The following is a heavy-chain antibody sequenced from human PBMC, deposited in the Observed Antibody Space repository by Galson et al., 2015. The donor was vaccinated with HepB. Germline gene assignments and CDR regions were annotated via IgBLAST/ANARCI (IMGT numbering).Heavy chain of an antibody. D-gene: IGHD6-19*01. CDR1: GFTFSRYA. V-gene: IGHV3-30-3*01. Sequence: SLRLSCAASGFTFSRYAMHWVRQAPGKGLEWVAVISYDGSNKYYADSVKGRFTISRNNSKNTLYLQMNSLRAEDTALYYCAKDHSSGWHTVSGAIDYWGQGTLVTVSS. J-gene: IGHJ4*02. CDR2: ISYDGSNK. CDR3: AKDHSSGWHTVSGAIDY.